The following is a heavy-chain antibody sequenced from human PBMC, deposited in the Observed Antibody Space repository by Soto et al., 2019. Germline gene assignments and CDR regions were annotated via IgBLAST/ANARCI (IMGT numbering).Heavy chain of an antibody. CDR2: INHSGST. CDR1: GGSFSGYY. Sequence: SETLSLTCAVYGGSFSGYYWSWIRQPPGKGLELIGEINHSGSTNYNPSLKSRVTISVDTSKNQFSLKLSSVTAADTAVYYCARRRTYYYGSGSYSFDYWGQGTLVTVSS. V-gene: IGHV4-34*01. CDR3: ARRRTYYYGSGSYSFDY. D-gene: IGHD3-10*01. J-gene: IGHJ4*02.